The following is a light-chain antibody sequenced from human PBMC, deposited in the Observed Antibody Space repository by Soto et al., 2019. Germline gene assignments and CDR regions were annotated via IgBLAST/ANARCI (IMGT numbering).Light chain of an antibody. CDR3: QQYANALRT. CDR1: QTVGKNY. J-gene: IGKJ1*01. CDR2: GAS. Sequence: SLYKGDGATPSCRASQTVGKNYLAWYQQRPGQAPRLLIHGASSRATGVPDRFSGSGSGTEFTLTIGRLEPEDFAVYFWQQYANALRTFCQGTKV. V-gene: IGKV3-20*01.